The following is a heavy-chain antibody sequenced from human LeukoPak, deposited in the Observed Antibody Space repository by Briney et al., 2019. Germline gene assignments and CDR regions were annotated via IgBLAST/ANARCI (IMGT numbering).Heavy chain of an antibody. D-gene: IGHD2-2*01. V-gene: IGHV1-2*02. J-gene: IGHJ3*02. Sequence: ASVKVSCKASGYTFTGYYMHWVRQAPGPGLEWMGWINPNSGGTNSAQKFQGRVTMTRDTSISTAYMELSRLRSDDTAVYYCATIADIVVVPAAKPDAFDIWGQGTMVTVSS. CDR3: ATIADIVVVPAAKPDAFDI. CDR1: GYTFTGYY. CDR2: INPNSGGT.